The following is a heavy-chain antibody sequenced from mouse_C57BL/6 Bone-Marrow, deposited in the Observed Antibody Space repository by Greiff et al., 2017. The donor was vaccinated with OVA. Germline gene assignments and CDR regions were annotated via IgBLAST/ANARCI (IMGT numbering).Heavy chain of an antibody. Sequence: VQLQQSGAELARPGASVKLSCKASGYTFTSYGISWVKQRTGQGLEWIGEIYPRSGNTYYNEKFKGKATLTADKSSSTAYMELRSLTSEDAAVYFCARRLRPYYFDYGDQGTTLTGSS. D-gene: IGHD2-4*01. CDR3: ARRLRPYYFDY. J-gene: IGHJ2*01. V-gene: IGHV1-81*01. CDR1: GYTFTSYG. CDR2: IYPRSGNT.